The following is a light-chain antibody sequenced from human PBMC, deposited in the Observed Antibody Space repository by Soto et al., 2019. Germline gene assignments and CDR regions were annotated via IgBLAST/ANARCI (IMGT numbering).Light chain of an antibody. CDR3: QQYDTYWT. CDR2: KAS. J-gene: IGKJ1*01. Sequence: IQLTPAPSTPSAPLGDRVIITFRASESISNWLAWYQQKPGKAPNLLIYKASSLKSGVPLRFSGSGSGTEFTLTINSLQPDDFATYYCQQYDTYWTFGQGTKVDIK. CDR1: ESISNW. V-gene: IGKV1-5*03.